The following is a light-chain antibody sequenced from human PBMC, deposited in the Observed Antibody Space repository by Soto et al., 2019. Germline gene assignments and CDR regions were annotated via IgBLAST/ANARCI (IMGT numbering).Light chain of an antibody. CDR2: QAS. CDR1: QGINNW. J-gene: IGKJ1*01. CDR3: QHYNNYPWT. V-gene: IGKV1-5*03. Sequence: DIQMTQSPSTLSASVGDRVTITCRASQGINNWLAWYQQKPGKAPKLLTYQASDLQSGVPSRFSGGGSGTDFTLTISSLQPDDFATYYCQHYNNYPWTFGQGTRVEVK.